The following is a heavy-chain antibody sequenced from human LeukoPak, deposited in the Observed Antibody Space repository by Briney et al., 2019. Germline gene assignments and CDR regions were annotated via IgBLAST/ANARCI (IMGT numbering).Heavy chain of an antibody. Sequence: SETLSLTCSVSGGSISGSYWSWIRQTPGKGLEWIAHIHYSGSTTLNPSLKSRVTISIDTSKNQFSLRVRPVTAADTAVYYCARVGRDNHNDYIDYWGQGTLVIVSS. CDR2: IHYSGST. D-gene: IGHD1-14*01. J-gene: IGHJ4*02. CDR1: GGSISGSY. V-gene: IGHV4-59*01. CDR3: ARVGRDNHNDYIDY.